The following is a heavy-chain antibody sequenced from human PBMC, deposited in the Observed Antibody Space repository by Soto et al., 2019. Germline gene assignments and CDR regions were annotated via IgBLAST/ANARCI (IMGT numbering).Heavy chain of an antibody. CDR2: ITWDGEIA. V-gene: IGHV3-20*04. CDR3: ARAGYVSGSFQNALDV. Sequence: EVQLVESGGGVVRPGGSLRLSCAASGFSFDDYGMSWVRQAPGKGLEWVSEITWDGEIAGYADSVKGRFTISRDNAKNSLYLQLDSLRVEDTALYYCARAGYVSGSFQNALDVWGQGTTVTVSS. D-gene: IGHD3-10*01. J-gene: IGHJ6*02. CDR1: GFSFDDYG.